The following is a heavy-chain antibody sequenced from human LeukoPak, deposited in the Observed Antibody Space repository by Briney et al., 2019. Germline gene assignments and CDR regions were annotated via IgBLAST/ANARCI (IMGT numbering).Heavy chain of an antibody. V-gene: IGHV3-74*01. CDR3: AKVNFQLIDCSSTSCYMDY. CDR1: GFTFDSSW. CDR2: IDSDGTLT. J-gene: IGHJ4*02. D-gene: IGHD2-2*02. Sequence: PGGSLRLSCAASGFTFDSSWMHWVRQAPGKGLVWVSRIDSDGTLTSYADSLKGRFTISRDNAKNTVYLQMNSLRAEDTAVYYCAKVNFQLIDCSSTSCYMDYWGQGTLVTVSS.